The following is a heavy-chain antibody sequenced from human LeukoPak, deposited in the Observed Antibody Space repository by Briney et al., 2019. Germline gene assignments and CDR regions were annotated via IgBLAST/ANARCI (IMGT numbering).Heavy chain of an antibody. CDR3: ARVSGLNTVVTPYYYYYMDV. V-gene: IGHV1-24*01. Sequence: ASVKVSCKVSGYTLTELSTHWVRQAPGKGLEWMGGFDPEDGETIYAQKFQGRVTMTTDTSTSTAYMELRSLRSDDTAVYYCARVSGLNTVVTPYYYYYMDVWGKGTTVTVSS. J-gene: IGHJ6*03. CDR1: GYTLTELS. D-gene: IGHD4-23*01. CDR2: FDPEDGET.